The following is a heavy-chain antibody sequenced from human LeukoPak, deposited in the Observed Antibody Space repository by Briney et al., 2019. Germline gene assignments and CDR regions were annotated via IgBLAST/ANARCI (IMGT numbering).Heavy chain of an antibody. Sequence: PSETLSLTCTVSAGSISSSSHHWGWIRQSPGKGLEWIGSIYYGRTTYYNPSLNSRVTISIVTSKNQFSLQLNSVTAADTAVYYCVRHDGRGGAAMGALDSWGQGSLVTVSS. CDR1: AGSISSSSHH. CDR3: VRHDGRGGAAMGALDS. D-gene: IGHD2-2*01. J-gene: IGHJ4*02. CDR2: IYYGRTT. V-gene: IGHV4-39*01.